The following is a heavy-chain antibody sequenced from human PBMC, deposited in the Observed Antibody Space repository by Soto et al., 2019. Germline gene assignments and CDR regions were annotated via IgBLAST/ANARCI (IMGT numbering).Heavy chain of an antibody. CDR1: RDSVSSNRAA. V-gene: IGHV6-1*01. CDR3: SRPHPSRTPYSWSCPIDY. CDR2: TYYRSKWYN. Sequence: SQSRSLTCTISRDSVSSNRAAWNWIRQSPSRGLEWLGRTYYRSKWYNYYAVSVKSRITIKPDGSKNEFSLQLNSVTPEDTAVDSCSRPHPSRTPYSWSCPIDYWGQGSRVTVSS. J-gene: IGHJ4*02. D-gene: IGHD6-13*01.